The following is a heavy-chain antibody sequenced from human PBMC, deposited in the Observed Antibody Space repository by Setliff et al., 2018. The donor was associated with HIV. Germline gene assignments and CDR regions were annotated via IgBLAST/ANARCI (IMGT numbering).Heavy chain of an antibody. D-gene: IGHD6-13*01. J-gene: IGHJ6*02. CDR3: ARVGHSSSWFTWYYYGMDV. V-gene: IGHV1-69*10. Sequence: SVKVSCKASGGTFSSYAISWVRQAPGQGLEWMGGIIPILGIADYAQKFQGRVTITADKSTSTAYMELSSLRSEDTAVYYCARVGHSSSWFTWYYYGMDVWGQGTTVTVSS. CDR2: IIPILGIA. CDR1: GGTFSSYA.